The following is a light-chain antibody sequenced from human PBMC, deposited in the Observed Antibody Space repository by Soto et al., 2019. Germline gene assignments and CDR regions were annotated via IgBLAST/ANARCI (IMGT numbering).Light chain of an antibody. J-gene: IGKJ2*01. Sequence: EIVLTQSPGTLSLSPGERATLSCRASQSVSSTYIAWYQQNPGRAPRLLIYGASSKATGIPDRLSGSGSGTDFTLTISRLEPEDFAVYFCQQYGRSPPFTFGQGTKVDIK. CDR3: QQYGRSPPFT. V-gene: IGKV3-20*01. CDR2: GAS. CDR1: QSVSSTY.